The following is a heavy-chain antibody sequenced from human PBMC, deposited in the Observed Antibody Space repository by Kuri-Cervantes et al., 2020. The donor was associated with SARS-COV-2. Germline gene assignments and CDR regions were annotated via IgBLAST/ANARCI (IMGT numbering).Heavy chain of an antibody. J-gene: IGHJ4*02. D-gene: IGHD6-19*01. Sequence: ASVKVSCKASGYTFTSYGISWVRQAPGQGLEWMGWISAYNGNTNYAQKLQGRVTMTRDTSTSTVYMELSSLRAEDTAVYYCARDSGSGWSPWGQRTLVTVSS. CDR3: ARDSGSGWSP. V-gene: IGHV1-18*01. CDR1: GYTFTSYG. CDR2: ISAYNGNT.